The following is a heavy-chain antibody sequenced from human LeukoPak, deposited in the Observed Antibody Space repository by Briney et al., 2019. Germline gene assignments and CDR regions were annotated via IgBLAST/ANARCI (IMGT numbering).Heavy chain of an antibody. CDR1: GFTFSSYG. J-gene: IGHJ4*02. CDR3: AKGLGPSYSSGYWEYFDY. Sequence: GGSLRLSCAASGFTFSSYGMSWVRQAPGKGLEWVSAISGSGGSTYYADSVKGRFTISRDNSKNTLYLQMNSLRAEDTAVYYCAKGLGPSYSSGYWEYFDYWGQGTLVTVSS. D-gene: IGHD6-19*01. V-gene: IGHV3-23*01. CDR2: ISGSGGST.